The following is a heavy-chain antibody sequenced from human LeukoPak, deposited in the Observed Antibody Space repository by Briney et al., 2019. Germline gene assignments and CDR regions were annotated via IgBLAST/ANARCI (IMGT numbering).Heavy chain of an antibody. J-gene: IGHJ5*02. D-gene: IGHD6-19*01. CDR3: ANRRTAVAAGWFRP. Sequence: SGPTLVKPTQTLTLTCTFSGFSLSTDRVGVGWIRQPPGKALEWLALIYWDNDKRYSPSLKIRLPITKDTSQNQVVSPIINMEHVDTAAYYCANRRTAVAAGWFRPGGQGTLVTVSS. V-gene: IGHV2-5*02. CDR1: GFSLSTDRVG. CDR2: IYWDNDK.